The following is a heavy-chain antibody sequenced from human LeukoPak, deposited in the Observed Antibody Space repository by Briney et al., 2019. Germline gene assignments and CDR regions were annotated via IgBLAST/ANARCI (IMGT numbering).Heavy chain of an antibody. D-gene: IGHD1-20*01. CDR3: ARDDNWNDGRRLDY. CDR2: INPNSGGT. V-gene: IGHV1-2*02. CDR1: GYTFTGYY. J-gene: IGHJ4*02. Sequence: ASVKVSCKASGYTFTGYYMHWVRQAPGQGLEWMGWINPNSGGTNYAQKFQGRVTMTRDTSISTAYMELSRLRSDDTAVYYCARDDNWNDGRRLDYWGQGTLVTVSS.